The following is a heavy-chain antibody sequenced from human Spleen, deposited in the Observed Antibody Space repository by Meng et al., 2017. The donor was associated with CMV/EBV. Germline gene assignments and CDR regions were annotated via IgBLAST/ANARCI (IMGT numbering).Heavy chain of an antibody. CDR1: GGSISSSNYY. V-gene: IGHV4-39*07. D-gene: IGHD4-23*01. J-gene: IGHJ4*02. CDR2: IYYSGST. Sequence: SETLSLTCTVSGGSISSSNYYWDWIRQPPGKGLEWIGSIYYSGSTYYNPSLKSRVTISVDTSKNQFSLKLSSVTAADTAVYYCAGDYGGNSGLWGQGTLVTVSS. CDR3: AGDYGGNSGL.